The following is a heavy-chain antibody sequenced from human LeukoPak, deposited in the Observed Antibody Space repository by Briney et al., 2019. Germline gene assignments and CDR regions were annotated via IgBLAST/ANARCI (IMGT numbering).Heavy chain of an antibody. CDR2: IYSGGST. Sequence: GGSLRLSCAASGFTVSSNYMSWVRQAPGKGLEWVSVIYSGGSTYYADSVKGRFTISRDNSKNTLYLRMNSLRAEDTAVYYCARDWAAALDYWGQGTLVTVSS. CDR3: ARDWAAALDY. J-gene: IGHJ4*02. CDR1: GFTVSSNY. D-gene: IGHD6-13*01. V-gene: IGHV3-66*01.